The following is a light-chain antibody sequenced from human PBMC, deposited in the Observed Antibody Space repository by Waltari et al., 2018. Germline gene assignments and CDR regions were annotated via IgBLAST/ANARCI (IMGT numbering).Light chain of an antibody. J-gene: IGLJ1*01. Sequence: QSVLTQPPSVSGAPGQTVTISCTGSSSNIGAGYDVHWYQQLPGAAPKLLIHGNRNRPSGVPDRFFGFNSDTSASLAITRLQAEDEADYYCQSYDSNLSGYVFGTGTKVSVL. CDR1: SSNIGAGYD. CDR2: GNR. V-gene: IGLV1-40*01. CDR3: QSYDSNLSGYV.